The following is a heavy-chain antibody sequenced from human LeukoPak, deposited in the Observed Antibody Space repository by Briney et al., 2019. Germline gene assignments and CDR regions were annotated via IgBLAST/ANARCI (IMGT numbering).Heavy chain of an antibody. J-gene: IGHJ4*02. Sequence: SETLSLTCTVSGGSISSYYWSWIRQPPGKGLEWIGYIYYSGSTNYNPSLKSRVTISVDTSENQFSLKLSSVTAADTAVYYCARQRGSVRGVIIYYFDYWGQGTLVTVSS. V-gene: IGHV4-59*01. D-gene: IGHD3-10*01. CDR3: ARQRGSVRGVIIYYFDY. CDR2: IYYSGST. CDR1: GGSISSYY.